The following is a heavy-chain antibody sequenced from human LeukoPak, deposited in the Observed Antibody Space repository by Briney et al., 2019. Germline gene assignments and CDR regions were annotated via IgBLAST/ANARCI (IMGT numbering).Heavy chain of an antibody. J-gene: IGHJ6*03. CDR1: GGSISSGDYY. V-gene: IGHV4-30-4*08. Sequence: TLSLTCTVSGGSISSGDYYWSWIRQPPGKGLEWIGYIYYSGSTYYNPSLKSRVTISVDTSKNQFSLKLSSVTAADTAVYYCALNYDFWSGYNSTYYYYYYMDVWGKGTTVTVSS. CDR3: ALNYDFWSGYNSTYYYYYYMDV. D-gene: IGHD3-3*01. CDR2: IYYSGST.